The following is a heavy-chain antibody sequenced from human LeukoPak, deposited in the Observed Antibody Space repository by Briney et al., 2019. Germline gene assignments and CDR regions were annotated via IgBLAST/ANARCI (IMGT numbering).Heavy chain of an antibody. D-gene: IGHD2-21*02. CDR2: ISTSSRYI. V-gene: IGHV3-21*01. CDR1: GFTFSRFS. Sequence: PGGSLRLSCAGSGFTFSRFSMNWVRQAPGKGLEWVSSISTSSRYIYYADSVKGRFTISRDNAKTSLYLEMNSLRVEDTAIYYCFGLVPATPQHFQSYMDVWVKGTTVTVSS. CDR3: FGLVPATPQHFQSYMDV. J-gene: IGHJ6*03.